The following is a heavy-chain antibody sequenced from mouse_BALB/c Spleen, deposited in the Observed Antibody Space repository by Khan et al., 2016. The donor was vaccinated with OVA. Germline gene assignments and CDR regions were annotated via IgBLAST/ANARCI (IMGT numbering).Heavy chain of an antibody. CDR2: ISYSGST. V-gene: IGHV3-2*02. CDR3: ARSIMAN. Sequence: EVQLQESGPGLVKPSQSLSLTCTVTGYSITSDYAWNWIRQFPGNKLEWMGYISYSGSTSYNPSLKSRISITRDTAKHQFFLQLKSVAPEDTATYYCARSIMANWGQGTTLTVSS. J-gene: IGHJ2*01. CDR1: GYSITSDYA.